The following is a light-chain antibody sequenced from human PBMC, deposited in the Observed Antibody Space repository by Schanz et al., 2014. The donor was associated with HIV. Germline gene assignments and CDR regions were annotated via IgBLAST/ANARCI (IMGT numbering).Light chain of an antibody. CDR2: DVS. V-gene: IGLV2-14*03. Sequence: QSVLTQPAPVSGSPGQSITISCTGTSSDVGGYNYVSWYQQHPGKAPKLMIYDVSNRPSGVSSRFSGSKSGNTASLTISGLQAEDEADYYCSSFTSSFTYVFGTGTKLTVL. J-gene: IGLJ1*01. CDR1: SSDVGGYNY. CDR3: SSFTSSFTYV.